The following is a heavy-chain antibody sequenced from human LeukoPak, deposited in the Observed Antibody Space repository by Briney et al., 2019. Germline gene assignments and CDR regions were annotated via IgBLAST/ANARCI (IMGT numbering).Heavy chain of an antibody. Sequence: EASETLSLTCAVSGGSISSSNWWSWVRQPPGQGLEWIGYIYYSGSTNYNPSLKSRVTISVDTSKNQFSLKLSSVTAADTAVYYCARFYDSSGYYSTTEKYYFDYWGQGTLVTVSS. CDR3: ARFYDSSGYYSTTEKYYFDY. CDR2: IYYSGST. J-gene: IGHJ4*02. D-gene: IGHD3-22*01. V-gene: IGHV4-4*02. CDR1: GGSISSSNW.